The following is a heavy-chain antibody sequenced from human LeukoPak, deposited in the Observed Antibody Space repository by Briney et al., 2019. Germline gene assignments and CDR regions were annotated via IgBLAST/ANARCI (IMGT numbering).Heavy chain of an antibody. J-gene: IGHJ6*03. V-gene: IGHV3-64*01. CDR1: GFTFSSYA. D-gene: IGHD4-11*01. CDR3: ASTVVYYYMDV. Sequence: GGSLRLSCAASGFTFSSYAMHWVRQAPGKGLEYVSAISSNGGSTYYANSVKGRFTISRDNSKNTLYLQMGSLRAEDMAVYYCASTVVYYYMDVWGKGTTVTVSS. CDR2: ISSNGGST.